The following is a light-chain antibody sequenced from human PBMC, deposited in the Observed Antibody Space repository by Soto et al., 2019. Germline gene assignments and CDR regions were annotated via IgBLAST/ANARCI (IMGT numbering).Light chain of an antibody. CDR3: SSYTSISTYV. CDR1: SSYVGGYNF. CDR2: DVT. Sequence: QSVLTQPASVSGSPGQSITISCTGTSSYVGGYNFVSWYQQHPDKAPKLMIYDVTNRPSGVSNRFSGSKSGNTASLTISGLQAEDEADYYCSSYTSISTYVFGTGTRSPS. V-gene: IGLV2-14*01. J-gene: IGLJ1*01.